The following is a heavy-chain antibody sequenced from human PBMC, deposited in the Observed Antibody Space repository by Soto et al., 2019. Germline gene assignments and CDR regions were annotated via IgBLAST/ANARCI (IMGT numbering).Heavy chain of an antibody. CDR2: ITSSSAYI. V-gene: IGHV3-21*06. CDR1: GFIFRSYS. CDR3: IRDIPRTSFDL. Sequence: GGSLRLSCSASGFIFRSYSMAWVRQAPGKGLEWLSYITSSSAYIYYADSVRGRFTISRDNAQNSVYLHVNNLRAEDTAVYYCIRDIPRTSFDLWAQGNLFTVSS. J-gene: IGHJ4*02.